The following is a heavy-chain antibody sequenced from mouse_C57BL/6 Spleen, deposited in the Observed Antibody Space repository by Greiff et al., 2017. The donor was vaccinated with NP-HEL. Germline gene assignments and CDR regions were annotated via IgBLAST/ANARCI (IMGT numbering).Heavy chain of an antibody. J-gene: IGHJ4*01. CDR3: ARGGDYPRD. CDR2: ISSGSSTI. V-gene: IGHV5-17*01. D-gene: IGHD2-4*01. Sequence: DVMLVESGGGLVKPGGSLKLSCAASGFTFSDYGMHWVRQAPEKGLEWVAYISSGSSTIYYADTVKGRFTISRDNAKNTLFLQMTSRRSEDTAMYYCARGGDYPRDWGQGTSVTVSS. CDR1: GFTFSDYG.